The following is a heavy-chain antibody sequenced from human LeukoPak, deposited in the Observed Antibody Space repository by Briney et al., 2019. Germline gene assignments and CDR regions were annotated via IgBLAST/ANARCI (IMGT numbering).Heavy chain of an antibody. D-gene: IGHD3-22*01. CDR2: ISYGGSNE. Sequence: GGSLRLPCAASGFTFSKYDMHWVRQAPGKGLEWVALISYGGSNEYYGGSVKGRFTISRDNSKNTLYLQMSSLSAEDTAVYYCATGDNSGYDYWGQGTLGTVSS. CDR3: ATGDNSGYDY. V-gene: IGHV3-30*03. J-gene: IGHJ4*02. CDR1: GFTFSKYD.